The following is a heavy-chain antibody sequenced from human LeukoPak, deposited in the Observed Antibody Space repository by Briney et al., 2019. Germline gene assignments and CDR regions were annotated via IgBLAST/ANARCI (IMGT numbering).Heavy chain of an antibody. Sequence: ASVKVSCKASGYTFTSNYIHWVRQAPGQGLEWMGGIIPIFGTANYAQKFQGRVTITADESTSTAYMELSSLRSEDTAVYYCARDTRRSNYDFWSGYRYYYYYGMDVWGQGTTVTVSS. V-gene: IGHV1-69*13. J-gene: IGHJ6*02. CDR2: IIPIFGTA. CDR1: GYTFTSNY. CDR3: ARDTRRSNYDFWSGYRYYYYYGMDV. D-gene: IGHD3-3*01.